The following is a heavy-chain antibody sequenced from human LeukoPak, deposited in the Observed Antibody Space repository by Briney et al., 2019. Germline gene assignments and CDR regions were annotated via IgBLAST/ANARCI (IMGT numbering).Heavy chain of an antibody. CDR3: ARGFCSSTNCYQGPFDF. CDR1: GFTFSSAW. V-gene: IGHV3-15*01. Sequence: GGSLRLSCAASGFTFSSAWMTWVRQAPGKGLEWVGHIKNKTNGETTDYAAPVKGRFIISRDDSKNTLYLQMNSLRTEDTAIYYCARGFCSSTNCYQGPFDFWGQGTLVTVSS. CDR2: IKNKTNGETT. D-gene: IGHD2-2*01. J-gene: IGHJ4*02.